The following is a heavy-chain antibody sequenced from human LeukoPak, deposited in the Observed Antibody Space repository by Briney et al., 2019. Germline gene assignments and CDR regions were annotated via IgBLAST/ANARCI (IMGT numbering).Heavy chain of an antibody. V-gene: IGHV4-59*12. D-gene: IGHD6-13*01. CDR2: IYYSGST. Sequence: SETLSLTCTVSGGSISSYYWSWIRQPPGKGLEWIGYIYYSGSTNYNPSLKSRVTISVDKSKNQFSLKLSSVTAADTAVYYCASRAAAGPRHYWGQGTLVTVSS. J-gene: IGHJ4*02. CDR3: ASRAAAGPRHY. CDR1: GGSISSYY.